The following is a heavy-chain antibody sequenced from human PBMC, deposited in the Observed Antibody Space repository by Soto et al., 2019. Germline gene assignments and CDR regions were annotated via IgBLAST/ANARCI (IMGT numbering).Heavy chain of an antibody. J-gene: IGHJ6*02. CDR2: IDPSDSYT. V-gene: IGHV5-10-1*01. CDR1: GYSFTSYW. D-gene: IGHD2-8*01. CDR3: ARENCTNGVCYANSHGMDV. Sequence: PGESLKISCKGSGYSFTSYWISWVRQMPGKGLEWMGRIDPSDSYTNYSPSFQGHVTISADKSISTAYLQWSSLKASDTAMYYCARENCTNGVCYANSHGMDVWGQGTTVTVSS.